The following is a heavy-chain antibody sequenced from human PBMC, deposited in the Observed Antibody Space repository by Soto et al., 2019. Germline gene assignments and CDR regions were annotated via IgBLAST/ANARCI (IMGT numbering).Heavy chain of an antibody. CDR1: GGTFSSYS. J-gene: IGHJ4*02. CDR3: ASSRRAYCGGDCYRGFDY. D-gene: IGHD2-21*02. CDR2: IIPIFGTA. Sequence: ASVNVSCKSSGGTFSSYSISWVRQAPGQGLEWMGGIIPIFGTANYAQKFQGRVTITADESTSTAYMELSSLRSEDTAVYYCASSRRAYCGGDCYRGFDYWGQGTLVTVSS. V-gene: IGHV1-69*13.